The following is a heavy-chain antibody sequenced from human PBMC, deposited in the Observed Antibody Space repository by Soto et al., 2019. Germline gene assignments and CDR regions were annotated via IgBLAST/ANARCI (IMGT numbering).Heavy chain of an antibody. CDR1: GFTFSNYA. Sequence: EVQLLESGGGLVQPGGSLRLSCAVSGFTFSNYAMSWVRQAPGKGLEWVSAITSSGGGTYYSDSGKGRFTISRDNSKNTLYLEMNSLRAEDTAVYYCAKHVTQQLVRAGYHIWGKGTLVTVSS. CDR2: ITSSGGGT. J-gene: IGHJ3*02. CDR3: AKHVTQQLVRAGYHI. D-gene: IGHD3-9*01. V-gene: IGHV3-23*01.